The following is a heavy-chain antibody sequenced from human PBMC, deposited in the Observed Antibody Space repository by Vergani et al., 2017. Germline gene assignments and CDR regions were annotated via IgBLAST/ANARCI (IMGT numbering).Heavy chain of an antibody. V-gene: IGHV4-34*11. D-gene: IGHD3-16*02. CDR2: IYYSGST. Sequence: QVQLQQWGAGLLKPSETLSLTCAVYGGSFSGYYWSWIRQPPGKGLEWIGYIYYSGSTNYNPSLKSRVTISVDTSKNQFSLKLSSVTAADTAVYYCARAGYDYVWGSYRQSPDAFDIWGQGTMVTVSS. CDR3: ARAGYDYVWGSYRQSPDAFDI. J-gene: IGHJ3*02. CDR1: GGSFSGYY.